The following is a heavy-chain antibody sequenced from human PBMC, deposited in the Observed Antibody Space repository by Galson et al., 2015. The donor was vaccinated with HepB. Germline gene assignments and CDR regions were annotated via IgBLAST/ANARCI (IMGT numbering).Heavy chain of an antibody. CDR3: VLDLALAAPLDY. CDR2: ISSSSSTI. J-gene: IGHJ4*02. CDR1: GFTFSSYS. Sequence: SLRLSCAASGFTFSSYSMNWVRQAPGKGLEWVSYISSSSSTIYYADSVKGRFTISRDNAKNSLHLQMNSLRDEDTAVYYCVLDLALAAPLDYWGQGTLVTVSS. V-gene: IGHV3-48*02. D-gene: IGHD6-6*01.